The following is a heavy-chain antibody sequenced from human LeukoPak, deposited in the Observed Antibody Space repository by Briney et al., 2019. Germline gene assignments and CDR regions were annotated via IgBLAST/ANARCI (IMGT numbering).Heavy chain of an antibody. CDR3: ARESATVTYYFDY. J-gene: IGHJ4*02. CDR1: GGSFSGYY. D-gene: IGHD4-17*01. Sequence: SETLSLTCAVYGGSFSGYYWSWIRQPPGKGLEWIGEIKHSGSTNYNPSLKSRVTISVDTSKNQFSLKLSSVTAADTAVYYCARESATVTYYFDYWGQGTLVTVSS. V-gene: IGHV4-34*01. CDR2: IKHSGST.